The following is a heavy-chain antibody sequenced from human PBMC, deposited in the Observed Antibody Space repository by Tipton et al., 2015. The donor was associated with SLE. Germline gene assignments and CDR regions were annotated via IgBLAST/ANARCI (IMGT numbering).Heavy chain of an antibody. CDR2: ISVYGYT. V-gene: IGHV4-4*07. J-gene: IGHJ4*02. CDR1: GGSISRYY. CDR3: ARGGEWSHDY. D-gene: IGHD3-3*01. Sequence: TLSLTCTVSGGSISRYYWGWIRQPAGEGLEWIGRISVYGYTNSNPSLESRVTMSIDKSESRFSLKLSSVTAADTAVYYCARGGEWSHDYWGQGTLVTVSS.